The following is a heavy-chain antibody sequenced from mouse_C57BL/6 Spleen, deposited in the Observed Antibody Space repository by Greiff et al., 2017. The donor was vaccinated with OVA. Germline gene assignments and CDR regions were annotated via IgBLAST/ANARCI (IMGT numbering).Heavy chain of an antibody. CDR3: ARGNWDLFAY. CDR1: GYTFTSYW. CDR2: IDPSDSYT. J-gene: IGHJ3*01. Sequence: VQLQQPGAELVRPGTSVKLSCKASGYTFTSYWMHWVKQRPGQGLEWIGVIDPSDSYTNYNQKFKGKATLTVDTSSSTAYMQLSSLTSEDSAVYYCARGNWDLFAYWGQGTLVTVSA. D-gene: IGHD4-1*01. V-gene: IGHV1-59*01.